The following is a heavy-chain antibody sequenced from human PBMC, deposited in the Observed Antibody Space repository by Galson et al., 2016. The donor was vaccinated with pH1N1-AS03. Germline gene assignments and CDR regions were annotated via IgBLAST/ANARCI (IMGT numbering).Heavy chain of an antibody. CDR3: AKDLGTHYYGMDV. J-gene: IGHJ6*02. Sequence: SLRLSCAASGFTFSSYGMHWVRQAPGKGLEWVAVISYDGSNKYYADSVKGRLTISRDNSKNTLYLQMKSLRAEDTAVYYCAKDLGTHYYGMDVWGQGTTVTVSS. V-gene: IGHV3-30*18. CDR1: GFTFSSYG. CDR2: ISYDGSNK.